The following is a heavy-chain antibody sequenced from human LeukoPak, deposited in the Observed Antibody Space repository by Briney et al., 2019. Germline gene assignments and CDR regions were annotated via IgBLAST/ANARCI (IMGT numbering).Heavy chain of an antibody. CDR2: ISYSGST. D-gene: IGHD2-8*02. CDR3: ARFTGTYLAY. Sequence: SETLSLTCTVSGGSISGYYWSWIRQPPGKGLEWIGHISYSGSTRYNSSLNSQVTISVDPSKNQFSLKLTSVTAADTAVYYCARFTGTYLAYWGQGILVTVSS. V-gene: IGHV4-59*01. J-gene: IGHJ4*02. CDR1: GGSISGYY.